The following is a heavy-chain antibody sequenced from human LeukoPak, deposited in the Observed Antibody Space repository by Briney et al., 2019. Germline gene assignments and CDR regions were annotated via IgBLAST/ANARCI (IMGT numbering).Heavy chain of an antibody. CDR2: ISGYNGNM. Sequence: ASVKVSCKASGYTFNSYGISWVRQAPGQGLEWMGWISGYNGNMNYAQKFQGRVTMTTDTSTRTAYMELTSLRFDDTAVYYCARDRARDYWVYWGQGTLVTVSS. V-gene: IGHV1-18*01. J-gene: IGHJ4*02. D-gene: IGHD3-10*01. CDR3: ARDRARDYWVY. CDR1: GYTFNSYG.